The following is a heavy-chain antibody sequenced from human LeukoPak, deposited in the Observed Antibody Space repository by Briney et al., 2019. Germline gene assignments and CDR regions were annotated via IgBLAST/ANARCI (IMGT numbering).Heavy chain of an antibody. D-gene: IGHD3-9*01. CDR1: GGSISNYY. Sequence: SETLSLTCTVSGGSISNYYWSWIRQSPGKGLEWIGYIYYSGSTNYNPSLKSRVTISVDTSKSQFSLKLSSVTAADTAVYYCARGWDYDILTDYYTPWYWGQGTLVTVSS. V-gene: IGHV4-59*01. CDR3: ARGWDYDILTDYYTPWY. J-gene: IGHJ4*02. CDR2: IYYSGST.